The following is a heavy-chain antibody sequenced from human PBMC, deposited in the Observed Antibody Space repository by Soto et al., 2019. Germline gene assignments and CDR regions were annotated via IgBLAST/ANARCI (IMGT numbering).Heavy chain of an antibody. V-gene: IGHV1-69*01. Sequence: QVQLVQSGAEVKKPGSSVKVSCKASGGTFSSYAISWVRQAPGQGLEWMGGIIPIFGTANYAQKFQGRVTITADESTSTAYMELSSLRSEDTAVYFCARRGGGGSSPWGWFDPWGQGTLVTVSS. CDR2: IIPIFGTA. CDR1: GGTFSSYA. CDR3: ARRGGGGSSPWGWFDP. J-gene: IGHJ5*02. D-gene: IGHD6-13*01.